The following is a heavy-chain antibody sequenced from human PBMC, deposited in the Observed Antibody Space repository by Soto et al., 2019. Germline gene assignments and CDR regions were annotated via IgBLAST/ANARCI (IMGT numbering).Heavy chain of an antibody. J-gene: IGHJ6*02. CDR1: GGTFSSYA. CDR2: IIPIFGST. CDR3: AREGTTAPQDGFYYYGMDV. D-gene: IGHD5-18*01. Sequence: VQLVQSGAEVRKPGSSVKVSCKASGGTFSSYAITWVRQAPGQGLEWMGGIIPIFGSTNYAKKFQGRVTIAADESTSTAYMALSSLRSEDPAVYYCAREGTTAPQDGFYYYGMDVWGQGTTVTVSS. V-gene: IGHV1-69*01.